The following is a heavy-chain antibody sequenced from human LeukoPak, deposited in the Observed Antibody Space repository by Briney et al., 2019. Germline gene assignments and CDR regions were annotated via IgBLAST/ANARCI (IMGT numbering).Heavy chain of an antibody. CDR2: IGTAGDT. CDR1: GFTFSNHA. J-gene: IGHJ4*02. D-gene: IGHD1-26*01. Sequence: GGSLRLSCATSGFTFSNHAMHWVCQATGKGLEWVSAIGTAGDTFYPGSVKGRFTISRENAKNSLSLQINSLKAEDTAVYYCVRQQTSHGNFDYWGQGTLVTVSS. V-gene: IGHV3-13*01. CDR3: VRQQTSHGNFDY.